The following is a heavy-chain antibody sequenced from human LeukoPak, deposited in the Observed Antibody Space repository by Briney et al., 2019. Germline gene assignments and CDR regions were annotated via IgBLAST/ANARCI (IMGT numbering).Heavy chain of an antibody. CDR2: IVVVSGNT. CDR3: AAAPLIHYYDSSGYPY. V-gene: IGHV1-58*02. J-gene: IGHJ4*02. D-gene: IGHD3-22*01. CDR1: GFTFTSSA. Sequence: SVKVSCKASGFTFTSSAMQWVRQARGQRLEWIGWIVVVSGNTNYAQKFQERVTITRDMSTSTAYMELSSLRSEDTAVYYCAAAPLIHYYDSSGYPYWGQGTLVTVSS.